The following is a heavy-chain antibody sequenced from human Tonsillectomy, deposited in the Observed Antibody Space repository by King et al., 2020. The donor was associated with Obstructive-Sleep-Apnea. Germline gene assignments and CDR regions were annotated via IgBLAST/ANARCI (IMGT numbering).Heavy chain of an antibody. CDR3: ARNLDYPPFYYYYGMDV. V-gene: IGHV4-59*08. D-gene: IGHD3-16*01. Sequence: VQLQESGPGLVKPSETLSLTCTVSGGSISNYYWSWIRQPPGKGLEWVGYIYHSGSTIYNPSLKTRVTISLYTSKNQFSLKLSPVTAADTAVYYCARNLDYPPFYYYYGMDVWGQGTTVTVSS. CDR1: GGSISNYY. J-gene: IGHJ6*02. CDR2: IYHSGST.